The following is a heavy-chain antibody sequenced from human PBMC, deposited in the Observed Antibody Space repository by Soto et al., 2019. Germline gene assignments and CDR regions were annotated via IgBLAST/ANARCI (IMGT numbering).Heavy chain of an antibody. CDR3: AKGGVEMATIERYGMDV. J-gene: IGHJ6*02. CDR2: ISYDGSNK. D-gene: IGHD5-12*01. Sequence: QVQLVESGGGVVQPGRSLRLSCAASGFTFSSNGMHWVRQAPGKGLEWVAVISYDGSNKYYADSVKGRFTISRDNSKKTQYLKMKSLRAEETAVYYCAKGGVEMATIERYGMDVWGQGTTVTVSS. CDR1: GFTFSSNG. V-gene: IGHV3-30*18.